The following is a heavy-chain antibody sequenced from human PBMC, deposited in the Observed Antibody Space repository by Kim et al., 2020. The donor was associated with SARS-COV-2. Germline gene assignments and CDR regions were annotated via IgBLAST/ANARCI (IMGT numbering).Heavy chain of an antibody. Sequence: AVSVKSRITINPDTSKNQFSLQLNSVTPEDTAVYYCAREGSSTTNYGMDVWGQGTTVTVSS. J-gene: IGHJ6*02. CDR3: AREGSSTTNYGMDV. D-gene: IGHD1-1*01. V-gene: IGHV6-1*01.